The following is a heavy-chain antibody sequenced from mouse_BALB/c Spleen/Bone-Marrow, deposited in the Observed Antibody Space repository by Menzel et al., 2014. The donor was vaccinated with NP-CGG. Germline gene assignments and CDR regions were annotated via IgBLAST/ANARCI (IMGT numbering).Heavy chain of an antibody. D-gene: IGHD1-2*01. J-gene: IGHJ1*01. V-gene: IGHV4-1*02. CDR1: GFDFSRYW. CDR2: INPDSSTT. CDR3: ARPGYYGYQDV. Sequence: EVKLVESGGGLVQPGGSLKLSCAASGFDFSRYWMTWVRQAPGKGLEWIGEINPDSSTTNYTPSLKDKFIISRDNAKNTLYLQMSKVRSEDTALYYCARPGYYGYQDVWGAGTTVTVSS.